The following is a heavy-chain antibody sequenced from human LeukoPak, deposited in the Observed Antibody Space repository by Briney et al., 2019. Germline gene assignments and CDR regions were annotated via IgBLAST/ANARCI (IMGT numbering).Heavy chain of an antibody. V-gene: IGHV3-30*18. CDR3: AKAHREYYYGSGRPLPAYYYGMDV. CDR2: ISYDGSNK. J-gene: IGHJ6*02. CDR1: GFTFSSYG. D-gene: IGHD3-10*01. Sequence: GRSLRLSCAASGFTFSSYGMHWVRQAPGKGLEWVAVISYDGSNKYYADSVKGRFTISRDNSKNTLYLQMNSLRAEDTAVYYCAKAHREYYYGSGRPLPAYYYGMDVWGQGTTVTVSS.